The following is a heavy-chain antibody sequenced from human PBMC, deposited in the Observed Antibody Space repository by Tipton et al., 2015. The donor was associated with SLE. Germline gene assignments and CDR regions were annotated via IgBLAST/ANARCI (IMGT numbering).Heavy chain of an antibody. D-gene: IGHD3-3*01. CDR1: GVSITNSGFY. CDR2: FNYRGNT. CDR3: ARETAFGVVNYLDV. Sequence: TLSLTCSVSGVSITNSGFYWGWFRQSPGKGLEWIGHFNYRGNTDYNPSLKIRVAISVDTSKNQFSLKVNSVTAADTAVYYCARETAFGVVNYLDVWGKGTTVTVPS. V-gene: IGHV4-61*09. J-gene: IGHJ6*03.